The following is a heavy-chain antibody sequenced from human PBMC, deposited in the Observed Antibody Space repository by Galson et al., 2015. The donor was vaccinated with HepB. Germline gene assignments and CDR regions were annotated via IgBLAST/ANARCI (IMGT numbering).Heavy chain of an antibody. D-gene: IGHD3-9*01. CDR3: ARDYYDILTGYSYYYYGMDV. CDR2: ISAYNGNT. V-gene: IGHV1-18*01. J-gene: IGHJ6*02. CDR1: GYTFTSYG. Sequence: SVKVSCKASGYTFTSYGISWVRQAPGQGLEWMGWISAYNGNTNYAQKLQGRVTMTTDTSTSTAYMELRSLRSDDTAVYYCARDYYDILTGYSYYYYGMDVWGQGTTVTVSS.